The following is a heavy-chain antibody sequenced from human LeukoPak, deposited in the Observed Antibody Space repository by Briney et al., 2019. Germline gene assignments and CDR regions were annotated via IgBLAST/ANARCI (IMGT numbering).Heavy chain of an antibody. J-gene: IGHJ4*02. D-gene: IGHD2-21*01. CDR2: IYTSGST. V-gene: IGHV4-61*02. CDR3: AREAPFCGGDCYYY. CDR1: GGSISSGSYY. Sequence: PSQTLSLTCTVSGGSISSGSYYWSWIRQPAGKGLEGIGRIYTSGSTNYNPSLKSRVTISVDTSKNQFSLKLSSVTAADTAVYYCAREAPFCGGDCYYYWGQGTLVTVSS.